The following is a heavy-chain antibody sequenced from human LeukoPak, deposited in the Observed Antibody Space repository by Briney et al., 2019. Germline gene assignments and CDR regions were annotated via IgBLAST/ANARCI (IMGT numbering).Heavy chain of an antibody. D-gene: IGHD3-22*01. Sequence: SETLSLTCAVYGGSFSGYYWSWIRQPPGKGLEWIGEINHSGSTNYNPSLKSRVTISVDTSKNQFSLKLSSVTAADTAVYYCAREGKTYYYDSSGYYSPRRAGYYYYMDVWGKGTTVTVSS. CDR1: GGSFSGYY. CDR2: INHSGST. V-gene: IGHV4-34*01. CDR3: AREGKTYYYDSSGYYSPRRAGYYYYMDV. J-gene: IGHJ6*03.